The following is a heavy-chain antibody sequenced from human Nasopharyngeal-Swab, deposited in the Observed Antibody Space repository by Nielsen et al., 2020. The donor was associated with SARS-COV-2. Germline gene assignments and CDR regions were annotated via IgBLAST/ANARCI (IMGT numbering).Heavy chain of an antibody. Sequence: WVRQAPGQGLEWMGGIIPIFGTANYAQKFQGRVTITADKSTSTAYMELSSLRSEDTAVYYCASILTGERAFWDYWGQGTLVTVSS. D-gene: IGHD1-1*01. J-gene: IGHJ4*02. CDR3: ASILTGERAFWDY. CDR2: IIPIFGTA. V-gene: IGHV1-69*06.